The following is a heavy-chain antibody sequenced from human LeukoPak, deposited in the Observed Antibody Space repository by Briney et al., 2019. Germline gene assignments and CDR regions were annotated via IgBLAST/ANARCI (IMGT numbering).Heavy chain of an antibody. CDR1: GYTFTSYA. V-gene: IGHV1-3*01. CDR3: ARGYCTNGVCSMGY. J-gene: IGHJ4*02. Sequence: ASVKVSCKASGYTFTSYAMHWVRQAPGQRLEWMGWINAGNGNTKYSQKFQGRVTFTRDTSASTAYMELSSLRSEDTAVYYCARGYCTNGVCSMGYWGQGTLVTVSS. D-gene: IGHD2-8*01. CDR2: INAGNGNT.